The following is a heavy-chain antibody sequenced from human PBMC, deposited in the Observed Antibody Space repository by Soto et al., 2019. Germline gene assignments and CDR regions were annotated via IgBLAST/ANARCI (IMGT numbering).Heavy chain of an antibody. D-gene: IGHD3-10*01. Sequence: QVQLVQSGAEVKRPGSSVKVSCKASGDMFRNSAFSWVRQAPGQGLAWMGVIIPLFRKTDVAQKFQGRVNFTADESTSSLYMEVSSLTSEDTAVYYCARARLSNGDPNIYFFYGLDVWGQGTTITGSS. V-gene: IGHV1-69*01. CDR2: IIPLFRKT. CDR3: ARARLSNGDPNIYFFYGLDV. CDR1: GDMFRNSA. J-gene: IGHJ6*02.